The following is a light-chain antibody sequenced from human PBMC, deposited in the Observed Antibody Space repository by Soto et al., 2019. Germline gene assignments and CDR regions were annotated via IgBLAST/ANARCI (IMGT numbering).Light chain of an antibody. CDR2: NAY. Sequence: EIVLTQSPGTLSLSPGERATLSCRASQSVTNNYLAWYQQKPGQAPRLLIYNAYNRATGIPDRFSGSGSGTDFTLTIRRLEPEDFAVYYCQQYGSSPRTFGQGTKVEIK. CDR3: QQYGSSPRT. CDR1: QSVTNNY. V-gene: IGKV3-20*01. J-gene: IGKJ1*01.